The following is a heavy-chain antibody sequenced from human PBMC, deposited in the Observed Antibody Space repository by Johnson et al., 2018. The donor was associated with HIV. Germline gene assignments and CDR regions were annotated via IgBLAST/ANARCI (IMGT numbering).Heavy chain of an antibody. CDR3: ERDLVRYSSSSYAFDI. Sequence: QVQLVESGGGVVQPGRSLRLSCAASGFTFSSYAMHWVRQAPGKGLEWVAVISHDGSNKYYADSVKGRFTISRDNSNNKLYLQMNSVRGEDTAVYYCERDLVRYSSSSYAFDIWGQGTMVTVSS. J-gene: IGHJ3*02. CDR2: ISHDGSNK. D-gene: IGHD6-6*01. V-gene: IGHV3-30*14. CDR1: GFTFSSYA.